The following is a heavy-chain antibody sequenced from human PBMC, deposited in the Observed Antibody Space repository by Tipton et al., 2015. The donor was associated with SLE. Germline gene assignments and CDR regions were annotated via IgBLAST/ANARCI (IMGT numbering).Heavy chain of an antibody. CDR3: AKAADSRASSLAAPFDY. CDR1: GFTFSSYW. J-gene: IGHJ4*02. V-gene: IGHV3-7*03. CDR2: IKQDGSEK. Sequence: GSLRLSRAASGFTFSSYWMSWVRQAPGKGLEWVANIKQDGSEKYYVDSVKGRFTISRDNAKNSLYLQMNSLRAEGTAVYYCAKAADSRASSLAAPFDYWGQGTLVTVSS. D-gene: IGHD3-16*01.